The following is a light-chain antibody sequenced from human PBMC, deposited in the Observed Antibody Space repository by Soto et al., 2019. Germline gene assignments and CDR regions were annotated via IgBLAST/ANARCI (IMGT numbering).Light chain of an antibody. CDR3: MQALQTPNT. CDR2: LAS. Sequence: DIVITQSPLSVPFTPPDPSSISCRSSQSLLYSDGDNYLDWYLQKPGQSPQLLIYLASNRASGVPARFSGSGSGTYFTLKISRVEAEDVGLYYCMQALQTPNTFGQGTRLEIK. J-gene: IGKJ5*01. CDR1: QSLLYSDGDNY. V-gene: IGKV2-28*01.